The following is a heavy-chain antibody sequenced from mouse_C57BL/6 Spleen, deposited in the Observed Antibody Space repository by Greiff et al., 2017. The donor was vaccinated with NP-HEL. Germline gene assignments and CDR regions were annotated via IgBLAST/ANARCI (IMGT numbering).Heavy chain of an antibody. CDR3: AIPYGNYAMDY. CDR1: GYTFTSYW. Sequence: QVQLQQPGAELVKPGASVTLSCKASGYTFTSYWMHWVKQRPGQGLEWIGMIHPNSGSTNYNEKFKSKATLTVDKSSSTAYMQLSSLTSEDSAVYYCAIPYGNYAMDYWGQGTSVTVSS. CDR2: IHPNSGST. J-gene: IGHJ4*01. D-gene: IGHD2-1*01. V-gene: IGHV1-64*01.